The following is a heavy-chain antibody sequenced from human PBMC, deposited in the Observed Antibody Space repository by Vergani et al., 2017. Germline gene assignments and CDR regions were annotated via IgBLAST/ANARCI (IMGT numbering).Heavy chain of an antibody. CDR1: GGSISSSSYY. Sequence: QVQLQESGPGLVKPSETLSLTCTVSGGSISSSSYYWSWIRQPAGKGLEWIGRIYTSGSTNYNPSLKSRVTMSVDTSKNQFSLKLSSVTAADTAVYYWARATEYYDFWSGYYSDFDIWGQGTMVTVSS. V-gene: IGHV4-61*02. CDR3: ARATEYYDFWSGYYSDFDI. D-gene: IGHD3-3*01. J-gene: IGHJ3*02. CDR2: IYTSGST.